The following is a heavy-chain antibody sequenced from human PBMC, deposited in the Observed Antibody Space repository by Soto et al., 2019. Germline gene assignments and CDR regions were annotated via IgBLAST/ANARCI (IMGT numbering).Heavy chain of an antibody. CDR1: GYTITELS. CDR2: FDPEDGET. J-gene: IGHJ5*02. Sequence: ASVKVSCKVSGYTITELSMHWVRQAPGKGLEWMGGFDPEDGETIYAQKFQGRVTMTEDTSADTAYMELSSLRSEDTAVYYCATNSPTYYYDSSGYYYWFDPWGQGTLVTVSS. CDR3: ATNSPTYYYDSSGYYYWFDP. V-gene: IGHV1-24*01. D-gene: IGHD3-22*01.